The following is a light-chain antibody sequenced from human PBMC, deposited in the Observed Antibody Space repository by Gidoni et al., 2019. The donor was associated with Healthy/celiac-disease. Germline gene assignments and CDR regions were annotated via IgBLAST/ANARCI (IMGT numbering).Light chain of an antibody. CDR3: QQYYSTPLT. CDR1: QRVLYSTNNKNY. J-gene: IGKJ4*01. V-gene: IGKV4-1*01. Sequence: DIVMTQSPDPLAVSLGARATSNCQSSQRVLYSTNNKNYLAWYQQKPGQPPKLLTYWASTREFGVPDRFRGSGSWTDSTLTISLLQAEDVAVYYCQQYYSTPLTFGGGTKVEIK. CDR2: WAS.